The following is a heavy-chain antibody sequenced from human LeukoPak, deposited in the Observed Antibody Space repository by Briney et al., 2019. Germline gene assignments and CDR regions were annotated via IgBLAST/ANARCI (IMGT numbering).Heavy chain of an antibody. J-gene: IGHJ4*02. V-gene: IGHV1-18*01. D-gene: IGHD4-17*01. CDR2: ISAYNGNT. CDR3: ARENYGDYSLDY. CDR1: GYTFTSYG. Sequence: ASVKVSCKASGYTFTSYGISWVRQPPGQGLEWMGWISAYNGNTNYAQKLQGRGTLTTDTSTSTAYMELRSLRSDDTAVYYCARENYGDYSLDYWGQGTLVTVSS.